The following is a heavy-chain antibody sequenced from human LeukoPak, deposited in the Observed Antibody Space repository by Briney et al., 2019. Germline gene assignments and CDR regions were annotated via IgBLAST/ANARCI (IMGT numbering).Heavy chain of an antibody. Sequence: GGSLRVSCAASGFTFSSYAMSGVRQAPGKGLEWVSAISGSGGSTYYADSVKGRFTISRDNSKNTLYLQMNSLRAEDTAVYYCAKVGYGSGSSGFDYWGQGTLVTVSS. J-gene: IGHJ4*02. CDR1: GFTFSSYA. CDR2: ISGSGGST. V-gene: IGHV3-23*01. CDR3: AKVGYGSGSSGFDY. D-gene: IGHD3-10*01.